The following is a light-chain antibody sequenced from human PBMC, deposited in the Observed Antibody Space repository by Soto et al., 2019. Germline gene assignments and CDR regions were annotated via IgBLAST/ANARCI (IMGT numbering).Light chain of an antibody. CDR3: QQSYSTPPSWT. J-gene: IGKJ1*01. CDR2: AAS. Sequence: DIQMTQSPSSLSASVGDRVTITCRASQSISSYLNWYQQKPGKAPKLLIYAASSLQSGVPSRFSGSGSGTDFTLTISSLQPEDFATYYCQQSYSTPPSWTFGQWTKVEIK. CDR1: QSISSY. V-gene: IGKV1-39*01.